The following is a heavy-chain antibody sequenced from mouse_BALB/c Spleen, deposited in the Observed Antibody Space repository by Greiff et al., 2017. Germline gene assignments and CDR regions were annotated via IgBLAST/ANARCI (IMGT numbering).Heavy chain of an antibody. J-gene: IGHJ4*01. V-gene: IGHV5-12-2*01. CDR2: ISNGGGST. CDR3: ARHPYYYGSSYYAMDY. CDR1: GFTFSSYT. D-gene: IGHD1-1*01. Sequence: EVMLVESGGGLVQPGGSLKLSCAASGFTFSSYTMSWVRQTPEKRLEWVAYISNGGGSTYYPDTVKGRFTISRDNAKNTLYLQMSSLKSEDTAMYYCARHPYYYGSSYYAMDYWGQGTSVTVSS.